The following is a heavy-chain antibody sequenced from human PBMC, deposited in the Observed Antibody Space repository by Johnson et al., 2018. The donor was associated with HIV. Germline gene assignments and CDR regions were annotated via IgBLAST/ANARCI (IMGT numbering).Heavy chain of an antibody. J-gene: IGHJ3*02. D-gene: IGHD2-15*01. V-gene: IGHV3-43*01. Sequence: SVKGRFTISRDNSKNSLYLQMNSLRAEDSALYYCAKEGWAFDIWGQGTMVTVSS. CDR3: AKEGWAFDI.